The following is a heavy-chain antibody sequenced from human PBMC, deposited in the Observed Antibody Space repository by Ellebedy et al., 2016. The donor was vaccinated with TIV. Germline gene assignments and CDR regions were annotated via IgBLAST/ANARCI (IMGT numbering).Heavy chain of an antibody. CDR2: IFSAGTT. CDR3: ARVDRGLAFDY. J-gene: IGHJ4*02. D-gene: IGHD3-22*01. Sequence: GGSLRLSCAVSGFGVSANYLSWVRQAPGKGLEWVSIIFSAGTTYHADSMKGRFTISRDTSKNMVYLQMNSLRAEDTAVYYCARVDRGLAFDYWGRGTLVTVSS. CDR1: GFGVSANY. V-gene: IGHV3-53*01.